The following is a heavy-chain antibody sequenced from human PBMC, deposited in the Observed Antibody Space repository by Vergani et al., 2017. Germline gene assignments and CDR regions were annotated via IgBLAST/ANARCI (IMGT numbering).Heavy chain of an antibody. CDR2: IYYSGST. J-gene: IGHJ5*02. Sequence: QVQLQESGPGLVKPSQTLSLTCTVSGGSISSGGYYWSWIRQHPGKGLEWIGYIYYSGSTYYNPSLKSRVTISVDTSKNQFSLKLSSVTAADTAVYYCGRDRVRNWKRFDPWGQGTLVTVSS. D-gene: IGHD1-1*01. CDR1: GGSISSGGYY. V-gene: IGHV4-31*03. CDR3: GRDRVRNWKRFDP.